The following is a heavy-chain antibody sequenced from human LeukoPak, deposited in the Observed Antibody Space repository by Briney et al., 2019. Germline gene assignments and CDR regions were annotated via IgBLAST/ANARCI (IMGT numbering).Heavy chain of an antibody. CDR2: ISGSGGNT. V-gene: IGHV3-23*01. Sequence: GGSLRLSYAASGLTFSSYAMSWVRQAPGKGLEWVSAISGSGGNTYYADAVKGRFTISRDNSRNTLYLQMHSLGAEDTAVYYCAKTLVRGVPSMDVWGQGTTVTVSS. CDR3: AKTLVRGVPSMDV. D-gene: IGHD3-10*01. CDR1: GLTFSSYA. J-gene: IGHJ6*02.